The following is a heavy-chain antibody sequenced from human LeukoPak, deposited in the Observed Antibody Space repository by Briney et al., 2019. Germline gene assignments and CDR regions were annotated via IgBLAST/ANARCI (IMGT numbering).Heavy chain of an antibody. CDR2: IYYSGST. J-gene: IGHJ3*02. D-gene: IGHD4-11*01. V-gene: IGHV4-59*04. CDR3: ARQSKGRPDAFDI. CDR1: GGSISSYY. Sequence: SETLSLTGTVSGGSISSYYWSWIRQPPGKGLEWIGYIYYSGSTYYNPSLKSRVTISVDTSKNQFSLKLSSVTAADTAVYYCARQSKGRPDAFDIWGQGTMVTVSS.